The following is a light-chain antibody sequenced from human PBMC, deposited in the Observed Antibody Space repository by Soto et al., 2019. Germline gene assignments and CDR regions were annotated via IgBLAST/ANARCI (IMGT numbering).Light chain of an antibody. J-gene: IGKJ1*01. Sequence: ALRITESPASRCASTADRVTLTCRDSHIIRRFXHRYHQKPGKAPNLLIFLSASFHSGGPSSLSGSGSATDFSLPISCLQSEDCASYYCQQYYIDTRTFGQGTKVDI. CDR2: LSA. CDR1: HIIRRF. CDR3: QQYYIDTRT. V-gene: IGKV1-8*01.